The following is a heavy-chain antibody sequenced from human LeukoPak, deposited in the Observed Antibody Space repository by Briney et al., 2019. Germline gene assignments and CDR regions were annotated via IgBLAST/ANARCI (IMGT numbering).Heavy chain of an antibody. J-gene: IGHJ2*01. CDR1: GGSLSSYY. CDR2: IYYTGST. Sequence: PSETLSLTCTVSGGSLSSYYWTWVRQPPAKGLEWIGYIYYTGSTDYNPSLKSRVTMSLDMSKNQFSLKLSSVTAADTAVYYCARGLHHWYFDLWGRGTLVTVSS. CDR3: ARGLHHWYFDL. D-gene: IGHD4-11*01. V-gene: IGHV4-59*01.